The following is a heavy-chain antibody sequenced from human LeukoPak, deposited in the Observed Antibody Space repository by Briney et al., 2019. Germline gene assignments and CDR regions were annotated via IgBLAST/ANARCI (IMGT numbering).Heavy chain of an antibody. CDR2: ISGSGGST. J-gene: IGHJ4*02. V-gene: IGHV3-23*01. CDR3: AKDIRITMIVVVMPFDY. D-gene: IGHD3-22*01. Sequence: PGGSLRLSCAASGFTFSSYGMSWVRQAPGKGLEWVSAISGSGGSTYYADSVKGRFTISRDNSKNTLYLQMNSLRAEDTAVYYCAKDIRITMIVVVMPFDYWGQGTLVTVSS. CDR1: GFTFSSYG.